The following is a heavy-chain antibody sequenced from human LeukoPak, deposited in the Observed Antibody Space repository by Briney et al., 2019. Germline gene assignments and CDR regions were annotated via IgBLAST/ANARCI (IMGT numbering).Heavy chain of an antibody. CDR1: GFTFSSTV. Sequence: PGGSLRLSCAASGFTFSSTVMTWVRQAPGKGLEWVSTISPDGKYIYYADSLRGRFTMSRDNSKNTLYLQMNSLRVEDTAIYYCVKRFVGSIVSDHWGQGTLVTVSS. CDR3: VKRFVGSIVSDH. J-gene: IGHJ5*02. D-gene: IGHD2-15*01. V-gene: IGHV3-23*01. CDR2: ISPDGKYI.